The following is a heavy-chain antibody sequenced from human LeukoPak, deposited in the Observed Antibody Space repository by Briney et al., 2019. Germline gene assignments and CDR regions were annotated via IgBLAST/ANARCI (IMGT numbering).Heavy chain of an antibody. CDR3: AKEGAIGYFDY. V-gene: IGHV3-33*06. CDR2: IWYDGSNK. CDR1: GCTFSSYG. D-gene: IGHD1-26*01. J-gene: IGHJ4*02. Sequence: GRSLRLSCAASGCTFSSYGMHWVRQAPGKGLEWVAVIWYDGSNKYYADSVKGRFTISRDNSKNTLYLQMNSLRAEDRAVYYCAKEGAIGYFDYWGQGTLVTVSS.